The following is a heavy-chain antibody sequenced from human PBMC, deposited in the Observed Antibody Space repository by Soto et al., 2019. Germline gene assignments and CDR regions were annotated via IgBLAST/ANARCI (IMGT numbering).Heavy chain of an antibody. CDR3: ARDRNGYSVLDY. Sequence: SETLSLTCSVSGGSISSVDYYWRWIRQPPGKGLEWIGYIYYSGTTYYNPSLKSRITISLDTSKNQFSLKLSSVTAADTAVYYCARDRNGYSVLDYWGQGTLVTVSS. J-gene: IGHJ4*02. CDR2: IYYSGTT. V-gene: IGHV4-30-4*01. D-gene: IGHD4-4*01. CDR1: GGSISSVDYY.